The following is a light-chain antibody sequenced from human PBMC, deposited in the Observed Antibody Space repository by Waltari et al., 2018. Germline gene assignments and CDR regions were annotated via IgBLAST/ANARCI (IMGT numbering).Light chain of an antibody. V-gene: IGLV2-8*01. J-gene: IGLJ1*01. CDR1: SSDVVGYNP. Sequence: QSARTQPPPAPGSPGHSITTSCTGTSSDVVGYNPVSWYPQYPGKVPKLLISEVFKRPSGVPSRFSGYKSGNTAYLTVSGLQAEDEADYYCSSSATDGDYFVFGTGTKVTVL. CDR2: EVF. CDR3: SSSATDGDYFV.